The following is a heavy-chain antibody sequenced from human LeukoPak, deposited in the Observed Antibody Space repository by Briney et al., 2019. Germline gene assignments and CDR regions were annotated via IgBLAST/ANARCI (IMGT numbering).Heavy chain of an antibody. CDR2: IYSGGST. J-gene: IGHJ3*02. Sequence: GGSLRLSCAASGFTVSSNYMSWVRRAPGKGLEWVSVIYSGGSTYYADSVKGRFTISRDNSKNTLYLQMNSLRAEDTAVYYCAKLRGFGELLDAFDIWGQGTMVTVSS. D-gene: IGHD3-10*01. V-gene: IGHV3-53*01. CDR1: GFTVSSNY. CDR3: AKLRGFGELLDAFDI.